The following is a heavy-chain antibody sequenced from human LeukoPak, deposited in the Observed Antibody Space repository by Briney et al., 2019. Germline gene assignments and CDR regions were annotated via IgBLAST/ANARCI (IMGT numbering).Heavy chain of an antibody. V-gene: IGHV4-39*01. CDR2: ISYTGST. CDR1: GGSISSSSYY. D-gene: IGHD3-10*01. CDR3: ARCISMVRGVIRPPDY. Sequence: SETLSLTCTVSGGSISSSSYYWGWIRQPPGKGLEWIGCISYTGSTYYNPSLKSRVTISVDTSKNQFSLKLSSVTAPDTAVYYCARCISMVRGVIRPPDYWGQGTLVTVSS. J-gene: IGHJ4*02.